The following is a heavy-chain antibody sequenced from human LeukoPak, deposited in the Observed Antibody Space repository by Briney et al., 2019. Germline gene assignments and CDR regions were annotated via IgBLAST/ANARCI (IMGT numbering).Heavy chain of an antibody. V-gene: IGHV1-2*02. Sequence: ASVKVSCKASGYTFTGYYMHWVRQAPGQGLEWMGWINPNSGGTNYAQKFQGRVTMTRDTSISTAYMEPSSLRSEDTAVYYCARGELLRFLEWLPEYYFDYWGQGTLVTVSS. D-gene: IGHD3-3*01. CDR3: ARGELLRFLEWLPEYYFDY. CDR1: GYTFTGYY. J-gene: IGHJ4*02. CDR2: INPNSGGT.